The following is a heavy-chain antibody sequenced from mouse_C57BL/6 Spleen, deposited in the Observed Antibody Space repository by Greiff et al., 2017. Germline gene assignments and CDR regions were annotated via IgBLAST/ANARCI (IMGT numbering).Heavy chain of an antibody. J-gene: IGHJ1*03. CDR1: GYTFTSYW. V-gene: IGHV1-50*01. CDR3: ARPYGSSYDWYFDV. D-gene: IGHD1-1*01. Sequence: VQLQQSGAELVKPGASVKLSCKASGYTFTSYWMQWVKQRPGQGLEWIGEIDPSDSYTNYNQKFKGKATLTVDTSSSTAYMQLSSLTSEDSAVYDCARPYGSSYDWYFDVWGTGTTVTVSS. CDR2: IDPSDSYT.